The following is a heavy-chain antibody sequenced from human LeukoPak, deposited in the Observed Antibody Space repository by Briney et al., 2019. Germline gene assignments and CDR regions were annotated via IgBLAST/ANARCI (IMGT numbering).Heavy chain of an antibody. CDR3: VRGGYYTWFDP. D-gene: IGHD6-13*01. V-gene: IGHV3-66*02. CDR1: GFTVSSNY. Sequence: GGSLRLSCAASGFTVSSNYMSWVRQAPGKGLEWVSVIYSGGSTYYADSVKGRFTISRDNSKNTLYLQMNSLRAEDTAVYYCVRGGYYTWFDPWGQGTLVTVSS. J-gene: IGHJ5*02. CDR2: IYSGGST.